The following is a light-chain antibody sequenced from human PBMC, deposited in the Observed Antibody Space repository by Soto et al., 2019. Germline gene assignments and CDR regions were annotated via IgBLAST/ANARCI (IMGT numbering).Light chain of an antibody. CDR1: RSNIGAGYD. V-gene: IGLV1-40*01. CDR3: QSYDSSLSVV. J-gene: IGLJ2*01. Sequence: QPVLTQPPSVSGAPGQRVTISCTGSRSNIGAGYDVHWYQQLPGTAPKVLIYANSNQPSGVPDRFSGSKSGTSASLAITGLQAEDEADYYCQSYDSSLSVVFGGGTKLTVL. CDR2: ANS.